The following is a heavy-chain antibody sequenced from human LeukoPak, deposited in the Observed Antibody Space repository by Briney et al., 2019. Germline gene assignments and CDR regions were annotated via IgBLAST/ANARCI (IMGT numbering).Heavy chain of an antibody. V-gene: IGHV4-4*02. J-gene: IGHJ4*02. CDR1: GGSISNTNW. D-gene: IGHD2-8*01. CDR2: VHLDGRT. CDR3: AREGGLYRPLDY. Sequence: PSGTLSLTCGVSGGSISNTNWWTWVRQPPGKGLEWIGEVHLDGRTNYNPSLKSRLVMSADLPENHISLKLTSVTAADTAVYYWAREGGLYRPLDYLGQGTLVTVSS.